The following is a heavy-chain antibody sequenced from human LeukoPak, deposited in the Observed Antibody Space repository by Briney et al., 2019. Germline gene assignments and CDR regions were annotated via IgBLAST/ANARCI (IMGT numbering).Heavy chain of an antibody. CDR1: GFTFSSYA. V-gene: IGHV3-23*01. CDR2: ISGSGGST. CDR3: AKDPHQYYYDSSGYSI. J-gene: IGHJ3*02. Sequence: GGSLRLSCAASGFTFSSYAMSWVRQAPGKGLEWVSAISGSGGSTYYADSVKGRFTISRDNSKNTLYLQMNSLRAEDTAVYYCAKDPHQYYYDSSGYSIWGQGTMVTVSS. D-gene: IGHD3-22*01.